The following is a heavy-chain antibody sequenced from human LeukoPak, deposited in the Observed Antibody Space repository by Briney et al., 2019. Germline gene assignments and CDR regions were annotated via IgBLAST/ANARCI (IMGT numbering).Heavy chain of an antibody. CDR2: IGYDGSNK. V-gene: IGHV3-33*01. D-gene: IGHD2-2*01. CDR1: GFIFSSYG. CDR3: ARDIGEYQLLNNWFVP. Sequence: GGSLRLSCAASGFIFSSYGMHWVRQAPGKGLEWVSVIGYDGSNKYYADSVKGRFAISRDNSKNTLYLQMNSLSAEDTAVYYCARDIGEYQLLNNWFVPWGQGTLVTVPS. J-gene: IGHJ5*02.